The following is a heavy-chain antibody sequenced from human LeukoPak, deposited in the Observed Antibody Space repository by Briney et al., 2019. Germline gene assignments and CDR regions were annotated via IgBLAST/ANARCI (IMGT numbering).Heavy chain of an antibody. V-gene: IGHV4-4*02. Sequence: SETLSLTCAVSGGSVTSTNWWTWVRQPPGKGLEWIGEVHLDGRTSYNPSLTGRLTLSVDLYENHISLKLTSVTAADTAVYYCAREGGFYRPLDYLGQGTLVTVSS. CDR2: VHLDGRT. J-gene: IGHJ4*02. CDR3: AREGGFYRPLDY. CDR1: GGSVTSTNW. D-gene: IGHD3-3*01.